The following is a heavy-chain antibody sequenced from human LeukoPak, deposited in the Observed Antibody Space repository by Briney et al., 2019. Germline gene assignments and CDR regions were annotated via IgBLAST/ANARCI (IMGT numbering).Heavy chain of an antibody. CDR2: INSDGSMT. Sequence: AGRSLRLSCAASGFTFSRYWMHWVRQAPGKGLVWVSRINSDGSMTDYADPVKGRLTISRDNAENTLYLQMNSLKAEDTAVYYCVRLLDLDYWGQGTLVTVSS. V-gene: IGHV3-74*01. CDR3: VRLLDLDY. D-gene: IGHD3-10*01. J-gene: IGHJ4*02. CDR1: GFTFSRYW.